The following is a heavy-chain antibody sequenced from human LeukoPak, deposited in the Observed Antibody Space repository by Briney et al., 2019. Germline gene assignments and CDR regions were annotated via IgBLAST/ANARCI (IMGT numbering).Heavy chain of an antibody. CDR3: ARGRGSYSYYFDY. CDR1: GGTFSSYA. D-gene: IGHD1-26*01. Sequence: SVKVSCKASGGTFSSYAISWVRQAPGQGLEWMGRIIPILGIANYAQKFQGRVTMTRNTSISTAYMELSSLRSEDTAVYYCARGRGSYSYYFDYWGQGTLVTVSS. CDR2: IIPILGIA. J-gene: IGHJ4*02. V-gene: IGHV1-69*04.